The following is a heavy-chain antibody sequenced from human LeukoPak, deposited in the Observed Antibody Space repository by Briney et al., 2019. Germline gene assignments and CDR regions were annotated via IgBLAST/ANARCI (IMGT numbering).Heavy chain of an antibody. CDR1: GGSISSYY. Sequence: SETLSLTCTVSGGSISSYYWSCIRQPPGKGLEWIGYMYYSGSTNYNPSLKSRVTISVDTSKNQFSLKFSSVTAADTAMYYCASRDYSGRHFDDGGQGTLVTVSS. CDR2: MYYSGST. CDR3: ASRDYSGRHFDD. D-gene: IGHD4-23*01. V-gene: IGHV4-59*01. J-gene: IGHJ4*02.